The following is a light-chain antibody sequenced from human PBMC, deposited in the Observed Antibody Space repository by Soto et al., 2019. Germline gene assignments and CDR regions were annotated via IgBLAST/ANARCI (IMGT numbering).Light chain of an antibody. V-gene: IGKV3-20*01. CDR3: QQYGSSPWT. J-gene: IGKJ1*01. Sequence: EIVMTQSPATLSVSPGERATLSCRASQSVSSYLAWYQHKPGRAPRLLIYGASGRATGIPDRFSGSGSGTDFTLTISRLEPEDSAVYFCQQYGSSPWTFGQGTKVDIK. CDR2: GAS. CDR1: QSVSSY.